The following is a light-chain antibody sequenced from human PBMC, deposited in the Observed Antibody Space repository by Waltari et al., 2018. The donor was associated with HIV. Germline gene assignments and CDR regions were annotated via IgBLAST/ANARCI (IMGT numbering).Light chain of an antibody. V-gene: IGLV2-14*01. Sequence: QSALTQPASVSGSPGQSITISCTGTSSDVGGYNYVSWYQQHPGKAPKLMIYEVSNRSSGVSNRFSGSKSGNTASLTISGLQAEDEADYYCSSYAGGNTVFGGGTKLTVL. CDR1: SSDVGGYNY. CDR3: SSYAGGNTV. CDR2: EVS. J-gene: IGLJ2*01.